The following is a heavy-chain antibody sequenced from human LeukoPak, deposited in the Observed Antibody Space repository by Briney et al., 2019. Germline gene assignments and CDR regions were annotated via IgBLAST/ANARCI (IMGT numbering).Heavy chain of an antibody. V-gene: IGHV3-53*01. CDR2: IHTSGST. Sequence: GGSLRLSCAASGLTLSAYWMYWVRQGPGKGPEWVSFIHTSGSTFYADSVKGRFTISRDNSKNTLYLQMNSLRAEDTAVYYCARGYCSGGSCSKFDYWGQGTLVTVSS. J-gene: IGHJ4*02. D-gene: IGHD2-15*01. CDR3: ARGYCSGGSCSKFDY. CDR1: GLTLSAYW.